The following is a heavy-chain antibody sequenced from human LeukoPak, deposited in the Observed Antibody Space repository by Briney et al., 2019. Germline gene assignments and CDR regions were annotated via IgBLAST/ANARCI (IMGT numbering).Heavy chain of an antibody. CDR1: GFTFSSYA. V-gene: IGHV3-23*01. D-gene: IGHD1-14*01. Sequence: GGSLRLSCAASGFTFSSYAMSWVRQAPGKGLEWVSGLSASGGLTYYADSVKGRFTISRDNSKNALYLHINSLRPEDTALYYCVKDNPLDYWGQGTLVIVSS. CDR3: VKDNPLDY. J-gene: IGHJ4*02. CDR2: LSASGGLT.